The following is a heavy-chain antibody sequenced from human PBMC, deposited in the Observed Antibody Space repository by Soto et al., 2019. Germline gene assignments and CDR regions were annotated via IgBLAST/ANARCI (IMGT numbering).Heavy chain of an antibody. J-gene: IGHJ3*01. CDR3: ARRARR. CDR2: IHPSGQPI. D-gene: IGHD1-26*01. CDR1: GFTFSSSE. Sequence: EVQLVESGGGLVQPRGSLRLSCAVSGFTFSSSEMYWVRQAPGKGLEWISYIHPSGQPIFYADSVKGRFTISRDNANNSLFLQMNSLRAEDTAVYYCARRARRWGQGTMVTVSS. V-gene: IGHV3-48*03.